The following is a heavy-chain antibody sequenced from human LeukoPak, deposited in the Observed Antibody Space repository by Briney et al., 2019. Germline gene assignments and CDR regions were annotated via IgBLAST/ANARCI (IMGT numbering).Heavy chain of an antibody. CDR2: IYYSGST. CDR1: GGFISSSSSY. Sequence: SDPLSLTCTVSGGFISSSSSYWGWIRQPPAKGLGWIGSIYYSGSTYYNPSLKSRVTISVDTSKNQFSLKLSSVTAADTAVYYCVGIFGVVRRYYFDYWGQGTLVTVSS. D-gene: IGHD3-3*02. CDR3: VGIFGVVRRYYFDY. J-gene: IGHJ4*02. V-gene: IGHV4-39*07.